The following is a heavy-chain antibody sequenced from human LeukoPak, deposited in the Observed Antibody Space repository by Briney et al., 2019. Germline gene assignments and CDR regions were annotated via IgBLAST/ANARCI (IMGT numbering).Heavy chain of an antibody. CDR3: ARLPTGLWFGELSDNWFDP. J-gene: IGHJ5*02. D-gene: IGHD3-10*01. CDR2: INHSGST. CDR1: GGSISSGGYY. Sequence: PSETLSLTCTVSGGSISSGGYYWSWIRQPPGKGLEWIGEINHSGSTNYNPSLKSRVTISVDTSKNQFSLKLSSVTAADTAVYYCARLPTGLWFGELSDNWFDPWGQGTLVTVSS. V-gene: IGHV4-39*07.